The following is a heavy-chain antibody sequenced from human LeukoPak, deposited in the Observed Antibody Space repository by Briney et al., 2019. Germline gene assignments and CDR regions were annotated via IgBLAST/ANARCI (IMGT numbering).Heavy chain of an antibody. Sequence: PGRSLRLSCAASGFTFSHYGMHWVRQAPGRGLEWVAVIWSDGSNKFYADSVKGRFTISRDNSQNTVDLHMNILRAEDTAVYYFGKAAKRGFTTINSLKSGGKGPLVT. D-gene: IGHD1-14*01. J-gene: IGHJ4*02. CDR3: GKAAKRGFTTINSLKS. CDR1: GFTFSHYG. CDR2: IWSDGSNK. V-gene: IGHV3-33*06.